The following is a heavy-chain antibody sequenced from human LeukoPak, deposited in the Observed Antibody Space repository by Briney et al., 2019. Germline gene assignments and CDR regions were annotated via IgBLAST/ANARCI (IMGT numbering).Heavy chain of an antibody. J-gene: IGHJ3*02. CDR3: AREVQDAFDI. CDR2: IWYDGSNE. CDR1: EFTFSSYG. V-gene: IGHV3-33*01. Sequence: PGGSLRLSCAASEFTFSSYGMHWVRQAPGKGLKWVALIWYDGSNEYYADSVKGRFAISRDNSKNTLYLQMNSLRAEDTAVYYCAREVQDAFDIWGQGTMVIVSS.